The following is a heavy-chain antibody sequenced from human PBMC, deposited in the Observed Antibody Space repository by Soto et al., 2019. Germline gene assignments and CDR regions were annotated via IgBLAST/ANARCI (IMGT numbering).Heavy chain of an antibody. D-gene: IGHD6-13*01. Sequence: GSLRLSCAASGFTFSSYSMNWVRQAPGKGPEWVSYISSSSSTIYYADSVKGRFTISRDNAKNSLYLQMNSLRAEDTAVYYCARHPERIAEIGWFDPWGQGTLVTVSS. CDR1: GFTFSSYS. J-gene: IGHJ5*02. V-gene: IGHV3-48*01. CDR3: ARHPERIAEIGWFDP. CDR2: ISSSSSTI.